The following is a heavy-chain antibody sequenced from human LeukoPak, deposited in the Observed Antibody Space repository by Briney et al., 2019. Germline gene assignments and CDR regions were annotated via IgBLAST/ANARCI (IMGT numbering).Heavy chain of an antibody. J-gene: IGHJ4*02. V-gene: IGHV5-51*01. CDR3: ARRVVEYSSSRFDY. Sequence: GESLKISCKGSGCSFTYYWIGWVRQVPGKGLEWMGIIYPGDSDTRYSPSFQGQVTISADKSISTAYLQWSSLKASDTAMYYCARRVVEYSSSRFDYWGQGTLVTVSS. CDR1: GCSFTYYW. CDR2: IYPGDSDT. D-gene: IGHD6-6*01.